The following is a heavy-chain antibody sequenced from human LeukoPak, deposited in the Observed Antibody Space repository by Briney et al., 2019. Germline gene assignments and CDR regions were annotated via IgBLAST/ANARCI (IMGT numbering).Heavy chain of an antibody. D-gene: IGHD1-26*01. CDR2: IYTSGST. CDR3: ARQGGGGRAFDI. V-gene: IGHV4-4*07. J-gene: IGHJ3*02. CDR1: GGSFSTYY. Sequence: SETLSLTCTVSGGSFSTYYWSWIRQPAGKGLEWIGRIYTSGSTNYNPSLKSRVTISIDTSKNQFSLELSSVTATDTAIYYCARQGGGGRAFDIWGQGTMVTVSS.